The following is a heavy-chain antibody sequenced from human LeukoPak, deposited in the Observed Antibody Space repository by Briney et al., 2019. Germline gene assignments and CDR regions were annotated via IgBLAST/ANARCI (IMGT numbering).Heavy chain of an antibody. J-gene: IGHJ4*02. CDR2: INPSGGST. CDR3: ARDPKLIAVAGQKDY. V-gene: IGHV1-46*01. D-gene: IGHD6-19*01. CDR1: GYTFTSYY. Sequence: ASVKVSCKASGYTFTSYYMHWVRQAPGQGLEWMGIINPSGGSTSYAPKFQGRVTMTRDTSTSTVYMELSSLRSEDTAVYYCARDPKLIAVAGQKDYWGQGTLVTVSS.